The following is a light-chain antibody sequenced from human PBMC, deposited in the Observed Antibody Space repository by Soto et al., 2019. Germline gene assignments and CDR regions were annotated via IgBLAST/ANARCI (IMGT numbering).Light chain of an antibody. J-gene: IGLJ1*01. Sequence: QSALAQPPSVSGAPGQRVTISCTGSSSNIGAGYDVHWYQQLPGTAPNLLIYGNSNRPSGVPDRFSGSKSGTSASLAITGLQAEDEADYYWQSYDSRLSAFGTGTKVTVL. V-gene: IGLV1-40*01. CDR1: SSNIGAGYD. CDR2: GNS. CDR3: QSYDSRLSA.